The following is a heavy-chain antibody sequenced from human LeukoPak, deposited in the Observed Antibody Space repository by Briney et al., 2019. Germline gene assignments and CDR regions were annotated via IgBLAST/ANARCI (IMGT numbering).Heavy chain of an antibody. CDR3: ARRPDSYCSSTSCPFDI. Sequence: SSETLSLTCTVSGGSISSSSYYWGWIRQPPGKGLEWIGSIYYSGSTYYNPSLKSRVTISVDTSKNQFSLKLSSVTAADTAVYYCARRPDSYCSSTSCPFDIWGQGTMVTVSS. D-gene: IGHD2-2*01. CDR2: IYYSGST. CDR1: GGSISSSSYY. J-gene: IGHJ3*02. V-gene: IGHV4-39*01.